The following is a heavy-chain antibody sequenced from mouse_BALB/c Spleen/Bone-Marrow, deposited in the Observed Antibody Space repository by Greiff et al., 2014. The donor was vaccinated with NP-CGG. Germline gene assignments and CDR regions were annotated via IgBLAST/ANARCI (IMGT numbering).Heavy chain of an antibody. CDR3: ARLFTTTGRPWFAY. J-gene: IGHJ3*01. CDR2: ILPGSGST. Sequence: VNLVESGAEMMKPGASVKISCKASGYTFSSYWIEWVKQRPGHGLEWIGEILPGSGSTKYNEKFKGKATLTADTSSNTAYMQPCSLTSELSAVYYCARLFTTTGRPWFAYWGQGTLLTVSA. D-gene: IGHD2-12*01. CDR1: GYTFSSYW. V-gene: IGHV1-9*01.